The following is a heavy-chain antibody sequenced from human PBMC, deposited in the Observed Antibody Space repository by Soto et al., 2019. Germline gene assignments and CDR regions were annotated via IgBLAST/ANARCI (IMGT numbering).Heavy chain of an antibody. CDR3: ARGCRRMVVTRSNWFDP. V-gene: IGHV4-30-4*01. Sequence: SETLSLTCTVSGGSISSGGYYWSWIRQPPGKGLEWIGYIYYSGSTYYNPSLKSRVTISVDTSKNQFSLKLSSVTAADTAVYYCARGCRRMVVTRSNWFDPWGQGTLVTVSS. J-gene: IGHJ5*02. CDR2: IYYSGST. D-gene: IGHD2-21*02. CDR1: GGSISSGGYY.